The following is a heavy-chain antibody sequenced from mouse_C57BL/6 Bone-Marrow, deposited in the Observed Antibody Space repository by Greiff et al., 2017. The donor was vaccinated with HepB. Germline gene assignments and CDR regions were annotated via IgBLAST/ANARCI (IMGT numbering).Heavy chain of an antibody. CDR1: GYAFSSSW. D-gene: IGHD2-4*01. V-gene: IGHV1-82*01. CDR2: IYPGDGDT. CDR3: ARFYYDYDEGD. Sequence: VQLQQSGPELVKPGASVKISCKASGYAFSSSWMNWVKQRPGKGLEWIGRIYPGDGDTNYNGKFKGKATLTADKSSSTAYMQLSSLTSEDSAVYFCARFYYDYDEGDWGQGTTLTVST. J-gene: IGHJ2*01.